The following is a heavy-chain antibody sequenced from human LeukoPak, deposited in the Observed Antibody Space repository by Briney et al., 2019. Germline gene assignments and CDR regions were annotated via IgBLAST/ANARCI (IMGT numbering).Heavy chain of an antibody. V-gene: IGHV4-31*03. CDR1: GGSISSGGYC. D-gene: IGHD3-16*02. CDR3: ARDRDYDYIWGTYRVSDY. CDR2: IYYSGST. Sequence: SETLSLTCTVSGGSISSGGYCWSWIRQHPGKGLEWIGYIYYSGSTYYNPSLKSRVTISVDTSKNQFSLKLSSVTAADTAVYYCARDRDYDYIWGTYRVSDYWGQGTLVTVSS. J-gene: IGHJ4*02.